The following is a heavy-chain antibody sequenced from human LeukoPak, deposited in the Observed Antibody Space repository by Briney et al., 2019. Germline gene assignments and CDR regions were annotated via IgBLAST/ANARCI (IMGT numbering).Heavy chain of an antibody. CDR3: AKEGGASYLDY. CDR1: GFTFSSYA. V-gene: IGHV3-48*01. Sequence: GSLRLSCSASGFTFSSYAMNWVRQAPGKGLEWISYFKGSGSTVYYADSVKGRCTISRDNAKNSLYLQMNSLRAEDTAVYFCAKEGGASYLDYWGQGALVTVSS. D-gene: IGHD1-26*01. CDR2: FKGSGSTV. J-gene: IGHJ4*02.